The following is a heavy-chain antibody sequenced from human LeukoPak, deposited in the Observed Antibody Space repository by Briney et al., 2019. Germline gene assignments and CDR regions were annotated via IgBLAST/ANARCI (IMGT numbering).Heavy chain of an antibody. J-gene: IGHJ4*02. V-gene: IGHV3-74*01. Sequence: GGSLRLSCAASGFTLSNHWMHWIRQVPGKGLVWVSNINPDGTRTSHADSVKGRFTISRDNAKNTLCLHMNSLRAEDTAIYYCVRDGPASTPYDYWGQGTLVTVSS. CDR1: GFTLSNHW. CDR2: INPDGTRT. CDR3: VRDGPASTPYDY. D-gene: IGHD2-15*01.